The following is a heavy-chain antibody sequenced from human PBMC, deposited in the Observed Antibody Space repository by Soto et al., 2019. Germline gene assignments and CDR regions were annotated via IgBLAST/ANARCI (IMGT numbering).Heavy chain of an antibody. J-gene: IGHJ4*02. CDR3: ARDKEIRFDFWSGYLNFDY. D-gene: IGHD3-3*01. V-gene: IGHV1-18*01. Sequence: ASAKVSCKASGYTFTSYGISWVRQAPGQGLEWMGWISAYNGNTNYAQKLQGRVTMTTDTSTSTAYMELRSLRSDDTAVYYCARDKEIRFDFWSGYLNFDYWGQGTLVTVSS. CDR1: GYTFTSYG. CDR2: ISAYNGNT.